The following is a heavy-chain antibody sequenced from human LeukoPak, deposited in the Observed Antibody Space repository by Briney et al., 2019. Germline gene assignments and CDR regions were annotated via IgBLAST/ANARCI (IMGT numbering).Heavy chain of an antibody. CDR1: GYSFTSYW. D-gene: IGHD3-22*01. V-gene: IGHV5-51*01. J-gene: IGHJ4*02. Sequence: PGESLKISCKGSGYSFTSYWIGWVRQMPGKGLEWMGIIYPGDSDTRYSPSFQGQVTISADKSISTAYLQWSSLKASDAAMYYCARRDSSGYYSVDFDYWGQGTLVTVSS. CDR3: ARRDSSGYYSVDFDY. CDR2: IYPGDSDT.